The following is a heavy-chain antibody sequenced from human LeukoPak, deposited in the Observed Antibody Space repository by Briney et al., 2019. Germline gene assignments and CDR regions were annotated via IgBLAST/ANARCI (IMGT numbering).Heavy chain of an antibody. CDR2: VSSSGSTI. CDR1: GFTFSDYY. CDR3: ARPRTYTSDWENVDY. Sequence: GGSLRLSCAASGFTFSDYYMNWIRQAPGKGLECVSYVSSSGSTIYYADSVKGRFTISRDNAKNSLYLQMNSLRAEDTAMYYCARPRTYTSDWENVDYWGQGTLVTVSS. D-gene: IGHD6-19*01. V-gene: IGHV3-11*01. J-gene: IGHJ4*02.